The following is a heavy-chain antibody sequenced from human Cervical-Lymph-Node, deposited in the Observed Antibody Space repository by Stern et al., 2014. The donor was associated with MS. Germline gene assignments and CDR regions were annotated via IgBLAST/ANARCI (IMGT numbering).Heavy chain of an antibody. D-gene: IGHD4-17*01. V-gene: IGHV4-4*02. Sequence: MQLVESGPGLVKPSGTLSLTCGVSGDSIKNINWWPWVRQPPGKGLEWIGEIYHSGHTNYNPSLKGRVTISEDKAKNQFSLELTSVTAADTAVYYCARGPHDYGYGMDVWGQGTTVTVS. CDR3: ARGPHDYGYGMDV. CDR1: GDSIKNINW. J-gene: IGHJ6*02. CDR2: IYHSGHT.